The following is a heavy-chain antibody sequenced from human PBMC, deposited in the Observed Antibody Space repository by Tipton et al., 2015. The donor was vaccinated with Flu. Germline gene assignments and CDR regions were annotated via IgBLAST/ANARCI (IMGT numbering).Heavy chain of an antibody. Sequence: TLSLTCAVSGYSISRGYYWGWIRQPPGKGLEWIGSIYHNGDIHFNPSLKGRVSISVDTSNNRVSLNLTSVTAADTAVYYCARAEIGDFDYWGQGTLVTVSS. CDR1: GYSISRGYY. D-gene: IGHD2/OR15-2a*01. CDR2: IYHNGDI. V-gene: IGHV4-38-2*01. J-gene: IGHJ4*02. CDR3: ARAEIGDFDY.